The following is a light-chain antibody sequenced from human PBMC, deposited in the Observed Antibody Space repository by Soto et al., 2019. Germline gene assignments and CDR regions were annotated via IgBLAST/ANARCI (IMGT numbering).Light chain of an antibody. CDR2: DNN. V-gene: IGLV1-51*01. J-gene: IGLJ2*01. CDR1: SSNIGNNY. Sequence: QSVLTQPPSVSAAPGQKVTISCSGSSSNIGNNYVSWYQQLPGTAPKLLIYDNNKRPSGIPDRFSGSKSGTSATLGITGLQTGGEADYYCGTWDSSLSGVLFGGGTKLTVL. CDR3: GTWDSSLSGVL.